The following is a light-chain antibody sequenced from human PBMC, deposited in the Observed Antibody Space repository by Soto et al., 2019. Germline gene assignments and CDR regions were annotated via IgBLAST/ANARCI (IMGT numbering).Light chain of an antibody. CDR3: QQLNSYPIT. J-gene: IGKJ5*01. V-gene: IGKV1-9*01. CDR1: QGISSY. Sequence: IQMPNSPSSLSASVLYRVTITFRASQGISSYLAWYQQKPGKAPKLLIYDASTLQSGVPSRFSGSGSGTDFTLNISSLQPEDFATYYCQQLNSYPITFGQGTRL. CDR2: DAS.